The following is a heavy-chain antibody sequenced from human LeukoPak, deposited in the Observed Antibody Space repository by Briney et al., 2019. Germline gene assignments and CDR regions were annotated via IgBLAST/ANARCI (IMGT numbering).Heavy chain of an antibody. CDR1: GFTFSSYS. CDR3: ARGVYYYGSGSYSNYYMDV. V-gene: IGHV3-21*01. J-gene: IGHJ6*03. CDR2: ISSSSSYI. Sequence: GGSLRLSCAASGFTFSSYSMNWVRQAPGKGLEWVSSISSSSSYIYYADSVKGRFTISRDNAKNSLYLQMNSLRAEDTAVYYCARGVYYYGSGSYSNYYMDVWGKGTTVTISS. D-gene: IGHD3-10*01.